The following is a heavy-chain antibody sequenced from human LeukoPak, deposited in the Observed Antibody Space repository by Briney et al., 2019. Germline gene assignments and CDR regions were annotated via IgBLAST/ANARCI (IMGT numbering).Heavy chain of an antibody. V-gene: IGHV1-18*01. J-gene: IGHJ3*02. Sequence: ASVKVSCKASGYTFTSYDINWVRQATGQGLEWMGWISAYNGNTNYAQKLQGRVTMTTDTSTSTAYMELRSLRSDDTAVYYCARENGDFWSGRGGHPDAFDIWGQGTMVTVSS. CDR1: GYTFTSYD. CDR2: ISAYNGNT. D-gene: IGHD3-3*01. CDR3: ARENGDFWSGRGGHPDAFDI.